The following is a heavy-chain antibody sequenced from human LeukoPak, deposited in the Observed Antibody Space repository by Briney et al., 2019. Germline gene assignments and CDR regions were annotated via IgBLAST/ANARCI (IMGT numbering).Heavy chain of an antibody. Sequence: ASVKVSCKASGYTFTSYYMHWVRQAPGQGLEWMGIINPSGGSTSYAQKFQGRVTMTRDMSTSTVYMELSSLRSEDTAEYYCARQLSSLQGLGNWFDPWGQGTLVTVSS. J-gene: IGHJ5*02. V-gene: IGHV1-46*01. D-gene: IGHD2/OR15-2a*01. CDR2: INPSGGST. CDR3: ARQLSSLQGLGNWFDP. CDR1: GYTFTSYY.